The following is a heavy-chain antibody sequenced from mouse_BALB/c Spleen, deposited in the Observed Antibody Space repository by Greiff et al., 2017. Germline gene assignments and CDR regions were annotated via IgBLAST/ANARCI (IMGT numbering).Heavy chain of an antibody. V-gene: IGHV3-8*02. CDR1: GDSITSGY. D-gene: IGHD4-1*01. Sequence: EVQLQQSGPSLVKPSQTLSLTCSVTGDSITSGYWNWIRKFPGNKLEYMGYISYSGSTYYNPSLKSRISITRDTSKNQYYLQLNSVTTEDTATYYCARYLTGTGAMDYWGQGTSVTVSS. J-gene: IGHJ4*01. CDR3: ARYLTGTGAMDY. CDR2: ISYSGST.